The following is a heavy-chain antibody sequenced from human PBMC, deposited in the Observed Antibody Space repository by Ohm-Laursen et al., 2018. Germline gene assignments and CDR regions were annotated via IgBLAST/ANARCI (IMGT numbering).Heavy chain of an antibody. Sequence: SSVKVSCKVSGYTFTTYYLHWVRQAPGQGLEWMGIINPSGGSTSYAQKFQGRVTMTRDTSTSTVYMELSSLRSEDTAVYYCARDSRRSTNGVSLGYWGQGTLVTVSS. CDR1: GYTFTTYY. J-gene: IGHJ4*02. CDR3: ARDSRRSTNGVSLGY. CDR2: INPSGGST. D-gene: IGHD2-8*01. V-gene: IGHV1-46*01.